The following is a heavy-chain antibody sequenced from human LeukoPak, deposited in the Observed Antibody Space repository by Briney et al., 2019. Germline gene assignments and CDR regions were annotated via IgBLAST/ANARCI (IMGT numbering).Heavy chain of an antibody. Sequence: GGSLRLSCAASGFTFSRNGMHWGRQAPGKGLEWVGVIWYDGSNKYYADSVRGRFTISRDNSKSTMYLQMNSLRVEDTAVYYCAKGIAAGAMGYMDVWGKGTTVTVSS. V-gene: IGHV3-33*06. CDR3: AKGIAAGAMGYMDV. D-gene: IGHD6-25*01. J-gene: IGHJ6*03. CDR2: IWYDGSNK. CDR1: GFTFSRNG.